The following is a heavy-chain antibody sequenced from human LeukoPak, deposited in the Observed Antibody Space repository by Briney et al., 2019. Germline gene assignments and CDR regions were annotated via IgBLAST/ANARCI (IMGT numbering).Heavy chain of an antibody. CDR1: SGSISSYY. D-gene: IGHD3-9*01. CDR3: ARADYDILTGYYLFDY. J-gene: IGHJ4*02. Sequence: SETLSLTCTVSSGSISSYYWSWIRQPPGKGLEWIGYIYYSGSTNYNPSLKSRVTISVDTSKNQFSLKLSSVTAAETAVYYCARADYDILTGYYLFDYWGQGTLVTVSS. CDR2: IYYSGST. V-gene: IGHV4-59*01.